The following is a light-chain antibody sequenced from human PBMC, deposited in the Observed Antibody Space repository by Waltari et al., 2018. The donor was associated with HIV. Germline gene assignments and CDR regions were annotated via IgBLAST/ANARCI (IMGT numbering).Light chain of an antibody. J-gene: IGKJ1*01. CDR2: RAS. CDR3: QQYDNYLWT. CDR1: QSISSW. Sequence: DIQMTQSPFTLSASVGDRVTITCRASQSISSWLAWYQQKPGNVHKLLIYRASTLESGVPSRFSGSGSGTEFTLTISSLQPDDFATYYCQQYDNYLWTFGQGTKVEIK. V-gene: IGKV1-5*03.